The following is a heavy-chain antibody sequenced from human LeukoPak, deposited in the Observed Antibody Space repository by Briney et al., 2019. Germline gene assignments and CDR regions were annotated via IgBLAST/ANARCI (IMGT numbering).Heavy chain of an antibody. V-gene: IGHV1-69*05. J-gene: IGHJ6*03. CDR1: GGTFSSYA. CDR3: ARGMGIAAASPPDYYYYYYMDV. Sequence: ASVKVSCKASGGTFSSYAISWVRQAPGQGLEWMGGIIPIFGTANYAQKFQGRVTITTDESTSTAYMELSSLRSEDTAVYYCARGMGIAAASPPDYYYYYYMDVWGKGTTVTVSS. D-gene: IGHD6-13*01. CDR2: IIPIFGTA.